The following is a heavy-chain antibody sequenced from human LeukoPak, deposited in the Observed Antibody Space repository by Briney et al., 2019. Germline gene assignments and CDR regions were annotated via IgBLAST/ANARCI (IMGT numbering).Heavy chain of an antibody. V-gene: IGHV3-48*01. CDR1: GFTFSSYG. J-gene: IGHJ4*02. CDR2: ISSSSSTI. Sequence: TGGSLRLSCAASGFTFSSYGMHWVGQAPGKGLEWVSYISSSSSTIYYADSVKGRFTISRDNAKNSLYLQMNSLRAEDTAVYYCTRVLYSSGWYGDHYWGQGTLVTVSS. CDR3: TRVLYSSGWYGDHY. D-gene: IGHD6-19*01.